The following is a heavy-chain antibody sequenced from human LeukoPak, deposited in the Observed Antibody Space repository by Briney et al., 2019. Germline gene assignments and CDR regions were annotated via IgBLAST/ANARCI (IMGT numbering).Heavy chain of an antibody. CDR1: GYTFTSFY. CDR2: VNTSGGST. CDR3: ARERGYDFWSGYLFDY. J-gene: IGHJ4*02. Sequence: ASVKVSCKASGYTFTSFYMHWVRQAPGQGLEWMGIVNTSGGSTSYAQKFQGRVTMTRDTSTRIVYMELSSLRSEDTAVYYCARERGYDFWSGYLFDYWGKGTLVTVSS. V-gene: IGHV1-46*01. D-gene: IGHD3-3*01.